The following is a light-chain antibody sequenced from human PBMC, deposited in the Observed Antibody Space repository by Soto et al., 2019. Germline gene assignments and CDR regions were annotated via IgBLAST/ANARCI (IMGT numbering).Light chain of an antibody. CDR3: QQSNSYPLT. CDR2: GAS. Sequence: IQLTQSPSSLSASGGDRVTITCRASQGIGSNLAWYLQKPGEAPKLLVYGASTLQGGVTSRFSGSGSGTLFTLTITSLQPDDVATYFCQQSNSYPLTFGGGTKVEIK. V-gene: IGKV1-9*01. J-gene: IGKJ4*01. CDR1: QGIGSN.